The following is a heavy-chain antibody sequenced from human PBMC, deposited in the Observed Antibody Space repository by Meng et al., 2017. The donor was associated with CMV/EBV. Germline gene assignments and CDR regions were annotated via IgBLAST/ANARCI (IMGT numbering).Heavy chain of an antibody. Sequence: GSLKLSCTVSGGSISSYYWNWIRQPPGKGLEWIGYIYYSGSTNYNPSLKSRVTISVDTSKNQFSLKLSSVTAADTAVYYCARDLWVPATPLSRAYYYGMNVWGQGTTVTVSS. J-gene: IGHJ6*02. V-gene: IGHV4-59*01. CDR2: IYYSGST. D-gene: IGHD2-2*01. CDR3: ARDLWVPATPLSRAYYYGMNV. CDR1: GGSISSYY.